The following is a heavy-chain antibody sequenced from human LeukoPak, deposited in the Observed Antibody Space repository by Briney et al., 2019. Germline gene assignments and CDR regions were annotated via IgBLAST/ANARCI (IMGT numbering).Heavy chain of an antibody. CDR2: ISWDGGST. CDR3: ARVGWSTESYYFDY. J-gene: IGHJ4*02. CDR1: GFTFDDYT. D-gene: IGHD2-15*01. V-gene: IGHV3-43*01. Sequence: TGGSLRLSCAASGFTFDDYTMHWVRQAPGKGLEWVSLISWDGGSTYYADSVKGRFTISRDNSKNSLYLQMNSLRTEDTALYYCARVGWSTESYYFDYWGQGTLVTVSS.